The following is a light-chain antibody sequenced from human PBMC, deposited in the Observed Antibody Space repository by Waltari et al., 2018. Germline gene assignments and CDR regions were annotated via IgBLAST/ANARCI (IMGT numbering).Light chain of an antibody. V-gene: IGKV3-20*01. CDR3: QHYVRLPVT. Sequence: EIMLTQSQGTLSLSPGDRATLSCRTSQSIGRSLAWYQQKPGQAPRLLIYGASSRATDIPDRFSGSGSGTDFSLTINRLEPEDSALYYCQHYVRLPVTFGQGTKVEIK. CDR2: GAS. CDR1: QSIGRS. J-gene: IGKJ1*01.